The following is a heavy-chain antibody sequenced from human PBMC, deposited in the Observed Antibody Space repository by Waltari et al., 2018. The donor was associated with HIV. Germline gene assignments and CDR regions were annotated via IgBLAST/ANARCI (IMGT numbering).Heavy chain of an antibody. CDR2: NGAGDVNR. V-gene: IGHV1-18*04. CDR3: ARGGGTWLQETHYYKGLDV. Sequence: HVQLMQSGPEMRKPGASVTISCRAAGYDLTSHGIPWVRQAPGQGLAWVGGNGAGDVNRDIERRCTDRVSLTTDKSTTTAVFELGTLRIDDTATYYGARGGGTWLQETHYYKGLDVWGQGTTVIVSS. D-gene: IGHD3-10*01. J-gene: IGHJ6*02. CDR1: GYDLTSHG.